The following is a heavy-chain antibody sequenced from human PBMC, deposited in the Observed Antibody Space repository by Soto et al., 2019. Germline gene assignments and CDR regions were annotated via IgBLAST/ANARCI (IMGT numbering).Heavy chain of an antibody. CDR2: INHSGST. J-gene: IGHJ4*02. CDR1: GGSINSGGYY. V-gene: IGHV4-34*01. Sequence: SETLSLTCSVSGGSINSGGYYWSWIRQPPGRGLEWIGEINHSGSTNYNPSLKSRVTISVDTSKNQFSLKLSSVTAADTAVYYCARGEGYDFWSGYYSAKSSGWYNYWGQGTLVTVSS. D-gene: IGHD3-3*01. CDR3: ARGEGYDFWSGYYSAKSSGWYNY.